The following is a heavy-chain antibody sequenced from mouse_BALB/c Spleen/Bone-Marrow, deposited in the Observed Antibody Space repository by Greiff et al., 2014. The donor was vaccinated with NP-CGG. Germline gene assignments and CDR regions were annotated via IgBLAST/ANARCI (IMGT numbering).Heavy chain of an antibody. CDR2: INPSNGRT. D-gene: IGHD2-1*01. J-gene: IGHJ4*01. Sequence: QVQLKESGAELVKPGASVKLPCKASGYTFTSYWMHWVKQRPGQGLEWIGEINPSNGRTNYNATFKSKATLTVDKSSTTAYMQLSSLTSDDSAVYYCARYGNYDAMDYWGQGTSVTVSS. CDR3: ARYGNYDAMDY. V-gene: IGHV1S81*02. CDR1: GYTFTSYW.